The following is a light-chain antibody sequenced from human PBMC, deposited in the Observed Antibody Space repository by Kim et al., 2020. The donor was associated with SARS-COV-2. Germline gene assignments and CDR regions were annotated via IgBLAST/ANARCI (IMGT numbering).Light chain of an antibody. J-gene: IGKJ1*01. CDR3: QQYGSAPGT. CDR2: GAS. CDR1: QSVTRSY. V-gene: IGKV3-20*01. Sequence: EIVLTQSPGTLSLSPGERATLSCRASQSVTRSYLAWYQQKPGQAPRLLIHGASSRATGIPDRFSGSGSGTDFTLTISRLEPEDFAVYYCQQYGSAPGTFGQGTKVDIK.